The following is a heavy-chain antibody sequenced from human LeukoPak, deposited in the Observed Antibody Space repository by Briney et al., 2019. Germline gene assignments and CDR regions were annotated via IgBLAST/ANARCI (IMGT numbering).Heavy chain of an antibody. V-gene: IGHV2-70*11. CDR3: ARMRRTTVVTAGAFDI. CDR1: GFSLSTSGMC. Sequence: SGPALVKPTQTLTLTCTFSGFSLSTSGMCVSWIRQPPGKALEWLARIDWDDDKYYSTSLKTRLTISKDTSKNQVVLTMTNVDPLDTATYYCARMRRTTVVTAGAFDIWGQGTMVTVSS. J-gene: IGHJ3*02. D-gene: IGHD4-23*01. CDR2: IDWDDDK.